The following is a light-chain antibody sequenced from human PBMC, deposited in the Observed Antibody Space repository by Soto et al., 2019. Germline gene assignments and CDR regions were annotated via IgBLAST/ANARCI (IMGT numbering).Light chain of an antibody. J-gene: IGLJ3*02. V-gene: IGLV1-40*01. CDR2: ANT. CDR1: SSNIGAGYD. CDR3: QSYDSSLSGSNWV. Sequence: QSVLTQPPSVSGAPGQRVTISCTGSSSNIGAGYDVHWYQQLPGTAPKLLIYANTNRPSGVPDRFSGSKSGTSASLAITGLQAEVEADYYCQSYDSSLSGSNWVFGGGTKLTVL.